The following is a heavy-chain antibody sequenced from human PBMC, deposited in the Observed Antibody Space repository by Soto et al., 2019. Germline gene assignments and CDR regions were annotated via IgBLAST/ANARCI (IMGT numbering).Heavy chain of an antibody. CDR3: AKFTEGSCILKPEVILGAFDI. V-gene: IGHV3-23*01. D-gene: IGHD3-22*01. Sequence: GGSLRLSCAASGFTFSSYAMSWVRQAPGKGLEWVSAISGSGGSTYYADSVKGRFTISRDNSKNTLYLQMNSLRAEDTAVYYCAKFTEGSCILKPEVILGAFDIWGQGTMVTISS. CDR1: GFTFSSYA. CDR2: ISGSGGST. J-gene: IGHJ3*02.